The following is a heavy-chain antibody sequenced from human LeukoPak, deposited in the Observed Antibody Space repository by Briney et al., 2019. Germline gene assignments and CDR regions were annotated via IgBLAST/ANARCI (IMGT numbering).Heavy chain of an antibody. D-gene: IGHD6-13*01. CDR2: INSDGSRT. CDR3: ARGSWSAADTNIDY. CDR1: GFTLSTYW. J-gene: IGHJ4*02. V-gene: IGHV3-74*01. Sequence: GGSLRLSCAASGFTLSTYWMHWVRQGPGKGLVWASCINSDGSRTTYADSVKGRFTISRDNAKNTLYLQMNTLRVEDTAVYYCARGSWSAADTNIDYWGQGTLVTVSS.